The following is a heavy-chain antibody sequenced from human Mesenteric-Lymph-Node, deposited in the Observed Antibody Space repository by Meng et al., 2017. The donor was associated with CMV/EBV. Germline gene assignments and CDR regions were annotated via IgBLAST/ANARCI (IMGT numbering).Heavy chain of an antibody. D-gene: IGHD2-2*01. CDR2: IYYIGNT. CDR3: ARGRVGLSSTSNWFDP. CDR1: GGSISSYY. V-gene: IGHV4-59*01. Sequence: SETLSLTCTVSGGSISSYYWNWIRQPRGKGLEWIGYIYYIGNTVYNPSLKSRVTISIDTSKNQFSLELTSVTAADTAVYYCARGRVGLSSTSNWFDPWGQGTLVTVSS. J-gene: IGHJ5*02.